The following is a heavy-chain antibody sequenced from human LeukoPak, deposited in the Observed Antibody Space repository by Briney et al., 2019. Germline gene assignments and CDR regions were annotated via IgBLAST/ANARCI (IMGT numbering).Heavy chain of an antibody. CDR2: IYYSGST. V-gene: IGHV4-59*01. Sequence: SETLSLTCTVSGGSISSYYWSWIRQPPGKGLEWIGYIYYSGSTNYNPSLKSRVTISVDPSKNQFSLKLSSVTAADTAVYYCARLAATKLRYYYYGMDVWGQGTTVTVSS. J-gene: IGHJ6*02. CDR3: ARLAATKLRYYYYGMDV. D-gene: IGHD4-23*01. CDR1: GGSISSYY.